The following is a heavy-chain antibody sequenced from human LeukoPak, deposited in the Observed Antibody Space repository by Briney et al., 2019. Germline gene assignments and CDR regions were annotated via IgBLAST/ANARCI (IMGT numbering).Heavy chain of an antibody. D-gene: IGHD3-22*01. Sequence: ASVKVSCKASGGTFSSYAISWVRQAPGQGLGWMEGIIPIFGTANYAQKFQGRVTITTDESTSTAYMELSSLRSEDTAVYYCARSPRYYDSSGYRVYYFDYWGQGTLVTVSS. J-gene: IGHJ4*02. CDR2: IIPIFGTA. CDR1: GGTFSSYA. CDR3: ARSPRYYDSSGYRVYYFDY. V-gene: IGHV1-69*05.